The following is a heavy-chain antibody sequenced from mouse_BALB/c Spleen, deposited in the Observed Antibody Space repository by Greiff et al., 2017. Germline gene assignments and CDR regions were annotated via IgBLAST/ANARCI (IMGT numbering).Heavy chain of an antibody. V-gene: IGHV1-82*01. CDR2: IYPGDGDT. CDR1: GYAFSSSW. Sequence: VQLQQSGPELVKPGASVKISCKASGYAFSSSWMNWVKQRPGQGLEWIGRIYPGDGDTNYNGKFKGKATLTADKSSSTAYMQLSSLTSVDSAVYFCARSNDYPDYWGQGTTLTVSS. J-gene: IGHJ2*01. CDR3: ARSNDYPDY. D-gene: IGHD2-4*01.